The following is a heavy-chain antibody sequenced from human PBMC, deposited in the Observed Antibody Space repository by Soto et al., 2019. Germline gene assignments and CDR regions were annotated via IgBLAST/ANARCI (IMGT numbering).Heavy chain of an antibody. CDR3: ARDRGRGGSYFIYFYGMDV. D-gene: IGHD1-26*01. V-gene: IGHV1-46*01. Sequence: QVQVVQSGAEVKKPGASVKVSCKASGYTFTTYYIQWVRQAPGHRLEWLGVINPSGGSINYAQKFQGRVTMTRDTSTSTVYMELSSLRSEDSAVYYCARDRGRGGSYFIYFYGMDVWGQGTTVTVSS. CDR2: INPSGGSI. J-gene: IGHJ6*02. CDR1: GYTFTTYY.